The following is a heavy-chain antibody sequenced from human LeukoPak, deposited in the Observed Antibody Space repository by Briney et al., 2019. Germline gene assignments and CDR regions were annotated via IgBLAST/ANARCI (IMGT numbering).Heavy chain of an antibody. CDR3: ARDRSGSYED. CDR2: IIPIFGTA. J-gene: IGHJ4*02. Sequence: SVKVPCKASEGTFSSYAISWVRQAPGQGLEWMGGIIPIFGTANYAQKFQGRVTITADESTSTAYMELSSLRSEDTAVYYCARDRSGSYEDWGQGALVTVSS. V-gene: IGHV1-69*13. CDR1: EGTFSSYA. D-gene: IGHD1-26*01.